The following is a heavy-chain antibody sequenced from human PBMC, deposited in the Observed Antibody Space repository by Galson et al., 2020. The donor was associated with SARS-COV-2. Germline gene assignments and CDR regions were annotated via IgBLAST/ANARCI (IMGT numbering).Heavy chain of an antibody. V-gene: IGHV3-33*01. CDR2: IWYDGSNK. D-gene: IGHD1-26*01. J-gene: IGHJ4*02. CDR1: GFTFSSYG. Sequence: PGGSLRLSCAASGFTFSSYGMHWVRQAPGKALEWVAVIWYDGSNKYYADSVKGRFTISRDNSKNTLYLQMNSLRAEDTAVYYCARGQEWELDYWGQGTLVTVSS. CDR3: ARGQEWELDY.